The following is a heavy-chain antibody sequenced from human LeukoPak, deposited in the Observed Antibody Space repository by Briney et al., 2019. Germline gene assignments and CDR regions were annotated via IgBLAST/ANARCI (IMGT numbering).Heavy chain of an antibody. J-gene: IGHJ2*01. CDR2: INHSGST. CDR1: GGSFSGYY. CDR3: ARVSSSWYQDWYFDL. Sequence: PAETLSLTCAVYGGSFSGYYWSWIRQPPGKGLEWIGEINHSGSTNYKPSLKSRVTMSVDTSKNQFSLKLSSVTVADTAVYYCARVSSSWYQDWYFDLWGRGTMVTVSS. D-gene: IGHD6-13*01. V-gene: IGHV4-34*01.